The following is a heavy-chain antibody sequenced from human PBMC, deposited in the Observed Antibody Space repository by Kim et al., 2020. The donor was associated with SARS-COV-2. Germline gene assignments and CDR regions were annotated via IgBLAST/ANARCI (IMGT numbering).Heavy chain of an antibody. V-gene: IGHV3-21*01. J-gene: IGHJ5*02. CDR3: ARDLSSPWWGLWFDP. Sequence: DSVKGRITVSIDNAKNLLYLQMNSLRAEDTAVYYCARDLSSPWWGLWFDPWGQGTLVTVSS. D-gene: IGHD6-19*01.